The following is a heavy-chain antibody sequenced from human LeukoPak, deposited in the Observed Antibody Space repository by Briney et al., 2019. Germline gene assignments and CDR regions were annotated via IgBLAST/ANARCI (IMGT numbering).Heavy chain of an antibody. Sequence: ASVKVSCKASGYTFTGYYMHWVRQAPGQGLEWMGWINPNSGGTNYAQKFQGRVTMTRDTSISTAYMELSRLRSDDTAVYYCARFSVAGTSMDVWGKGTTVTISS. CDR2: INPNSGGT. CDR3: ARFSVAGTSMDV. V-gene: IGHV1-2*02. D-gene: IGHD6-19*01. CDR1: GYTFTGYY. J-gene: IGHJ6*04.